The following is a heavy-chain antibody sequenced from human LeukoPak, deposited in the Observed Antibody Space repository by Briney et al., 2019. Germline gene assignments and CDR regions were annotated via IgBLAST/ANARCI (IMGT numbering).Heavy chain of an antibody. D-gene: IGHD3-10*01. CDR3: ARAHYGSGSDFDY. V-gene: IGHV4-34*01. Sequence: PSETLSLTCAVYGGSFSGYYWSWIRQPPGKGLEWIGEINQSGSTNYNPSLKSRVTISVDTSKNQFSLKLSSVTAADTAVYYCARAHYGSGSDFDYWGQGTLVTVSS. CDR2: INQSGST. J-gene: IGHJ4*02. CDR1: GGSFSGYY.